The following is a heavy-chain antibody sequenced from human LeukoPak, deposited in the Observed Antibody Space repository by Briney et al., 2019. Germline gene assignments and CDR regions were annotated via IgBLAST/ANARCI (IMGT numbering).Heavy chain of an antibody. J-gene: IGHJ6*03. CDR3: ARGVPVRGLLINTLKCYYMDV. Sequence: SETLSLTCAVYGGSFSGYYWNWIRQPPGKGLEWIGEINHSGSTNYNPSLKSRVTISVDTSRNQFSLRLRSVTAADTAVYFCARGVPVRGLLINTLKCYYMDVWDKGTTVTVSS. V-gene: IGHV4-34*01. D-gene: IGHD3-10*01. CDR2: INHSGST. CDR1: GGSFSGYY.